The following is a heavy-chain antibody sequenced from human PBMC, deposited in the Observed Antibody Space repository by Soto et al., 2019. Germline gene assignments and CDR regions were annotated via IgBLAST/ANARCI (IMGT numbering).Heavy chain of an antibody. Sequence: GASVKVSCKASGYTFTSYAMHWVRQAPGQRLEWMGWINAGNGNTKYSQKFQGRVTITRDTSASTAYMELSSLRSEDTAVYYCARIWLVDFWSGYYTPYYYYGMDVWGQGTTVTVSS. CDR2: INAGNGNT. J-gene: IGHJ6*02. CDR3: ARIWLVDFWSGYYTPYYYYGMDV. D-gene: IGHD3-3*01. CDR1: GYTFTSYA. V-gene: IGHV1-3*01.